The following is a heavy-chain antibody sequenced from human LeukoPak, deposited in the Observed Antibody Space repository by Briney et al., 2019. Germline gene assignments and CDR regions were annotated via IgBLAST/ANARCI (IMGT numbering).Heavy chain of an antibody. V-gene: IGHV1-46*03. CDR3: ARNVGSGLDY. D-gene: IGHD3-10*01. J-gene: IGHJ4*02. Sequence: ASVKVSCKASGYTFTTYYIHWVRQAPGQGLEWMGFINPSGGSTSYAQKFQGRVTMTRDTSTSTVYMGLSSLRSEDTAVYYCARNVGSGLDYWGQGTLVIVSS. CDR1: GYTFTTYY. CDR2: INPSGGST.